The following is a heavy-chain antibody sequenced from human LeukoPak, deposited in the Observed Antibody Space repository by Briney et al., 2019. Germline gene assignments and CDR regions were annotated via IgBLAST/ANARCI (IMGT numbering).Heavy chain of an antibody. D-gene: IGHD3-10*01. J-gene: IGHJ6*02. Sequence: GGSLRLSCAASGFTFSSYGMHWVRQAPGKGLEWVAVISYDGSNKYYADSVKGRFTISRDNSKNTLYLQMNSLRAEDTAVYYCAKDRNYGSGRTRNYYYYGMDVWGQGTTVTVSS. V-gene: IGHV3-30*18. CDR2: ISYDGSNK. CDR3: AKDRNYGSGRTRNYYYYGMDV. CDR1: GFTFSSYG.